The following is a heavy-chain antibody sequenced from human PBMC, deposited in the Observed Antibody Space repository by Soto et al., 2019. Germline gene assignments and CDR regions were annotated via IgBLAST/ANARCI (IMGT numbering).Heavy chain of an antibody. V-gene: IGHV1-8*01. CDR2: MNPNSGNT. D-gene: IGHD1-26*01. Sequence: ASVKVSCKASGYTFTSYDINWVRQATGQGLEWMEWMNPNSGNTGCAQKFQGRVTMTGNTSISTACMELSSLRSEDTAVYYCATALTGGWFDPWGQGTLVTVSS. CDR3: ATALTGGWFDP. CDR1: GYTFTSYD. J-gene: IGHJ5*02.